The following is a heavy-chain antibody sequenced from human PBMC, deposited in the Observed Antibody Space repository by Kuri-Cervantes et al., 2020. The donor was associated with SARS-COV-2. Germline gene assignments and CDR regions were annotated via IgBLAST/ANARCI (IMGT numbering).Heavy chain of an antibody. J-gene: IGHJ5*02. Sequence: ASVKVSCKTSGYIFTDYVMHWVRQAPGQTFEWMGWINTGNGNTKYSQKFQGRVTITRDTSASTAYMELGSLRSEDTAVYYCARIKAGYCTTTICYEQNNWFDPWGQGTLVTVSS. CDR3: ARIKAGYCTTTICYEQNNWFDP. CDR2: INTGNGNT. CDR1: GYIFTDYV. D-gene: IGHD2-8*01. V-gene: IGHV1-3*04.